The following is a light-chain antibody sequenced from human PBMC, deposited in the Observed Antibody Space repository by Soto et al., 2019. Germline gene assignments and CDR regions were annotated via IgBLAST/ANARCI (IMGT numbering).Light chain of an antibody. J-gene: IGLJ2*01. Sequence: SYELTQPPSVSVAPGKTARISRGGNNIGSESVHWYQQKPGQAPVLVIYYDSDRPSGIPERFSGSNSGNTATLTISRVEAGDEADYYCQVWHSSSDPVVFGGGTKVTVL. CDR2: YDS. CDR1: NIGSES. V-gene: IGLV3-21*04. CDR3: QVWHSSSDPVV.